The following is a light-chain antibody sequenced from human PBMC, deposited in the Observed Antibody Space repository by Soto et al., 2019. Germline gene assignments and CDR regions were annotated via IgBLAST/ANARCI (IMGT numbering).Light chain of an antibody. CDR2: GNN. J-gene: IGLJ2*01. CDR3: QSYDSSLSGKGVV. V-gene: IGLV1-40*01. Sequence: QSVLTQPPSVSGAPGQRVTISCTGSSSNIGAGYDVHWYQQLPGTAPKLLIYGNNNRPSGVPDRFSGSKSGTSASLAITGLQAEDEADYYCQSYDSSLSGKGVVFGGGTQLTVL. CDR1: SSNIGAGYD.